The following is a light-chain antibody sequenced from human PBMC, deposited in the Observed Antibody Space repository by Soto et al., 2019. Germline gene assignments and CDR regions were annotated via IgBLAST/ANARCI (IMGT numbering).Light chain of an antibody. V-gene: IGKV3D-20*01. Sequence: EIVLTQSPGTLSLSPGERATLSCRASQSVSSSYLAWYQQKPGLAPRLLIYDASSRATGIPDRFSGGGSGTDFTLTISRLEPEDFAVYYCQQYGSSPWTFGQGTKVDIK. CDR3: QQYGSSPWT. CDR1: QSVSSSY. CDR2: DAS. J-gene: IGKJ1*01.